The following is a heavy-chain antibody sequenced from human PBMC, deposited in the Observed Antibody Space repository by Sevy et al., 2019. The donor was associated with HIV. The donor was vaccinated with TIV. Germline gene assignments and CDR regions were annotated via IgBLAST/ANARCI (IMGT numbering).Heavy chain of an antibody. CDR3: ATTKDYYESSGEPFDY. Sequence: ASVKVSCKVSGSTLSQIAMHWVRQAPGKGLEWMATFDPEDDETIYTQKLQGRVTMTEDTSRDTAYMELSNLRSEDTAVYYCATTKDYYESSGEPFDYWGQGTLVTVSS. V-gene: IGHV1-24*01. D-gene: IGHD3-22*01. CDR2: FDPEDDET. J-gene: IGHJ4*02. CDR1: GSTLSQIA.